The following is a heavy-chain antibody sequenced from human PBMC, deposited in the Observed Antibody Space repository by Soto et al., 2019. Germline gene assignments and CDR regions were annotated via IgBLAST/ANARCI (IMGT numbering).Heavy chain of an antibody. D-gene: IGHD1-20*01. V-gene: IGHV3-53*01. CDR3: ASSSRKDYNFGMDD. CDR1: GLTVSSND. J-gene: IGHJ6*02. Sequence: EVQLVEAGGGLIQPGGSLRLSCAASGLTVSSNDRSWVRQSPGKGLEWVSVIYSGGSKHDADSVKGRFTISRDNSKNMLYLQMNSLRVDDTAVYFCASSSRKDYNFGMDDCGQGTPVIVSS. CDR2: IYSGGSK.